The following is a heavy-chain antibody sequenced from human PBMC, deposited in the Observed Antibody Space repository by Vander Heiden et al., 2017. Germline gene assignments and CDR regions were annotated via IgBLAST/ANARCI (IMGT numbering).Heavy chain of an antibody. Sequence: QVQLVQSGAEVKKPGASVKVSCKASGYTFTSYYMHWVRQAPGQGLEWMGIINPSGGSTSYAQKFQGRVTMTRDSSPSTVYMELSSLSSEDTGVYYCAREWELLTPYWGDGRLGTLA. D-gene: IGHD1-26*01. CDR2: INPSGGST. CDR3: AREWELLTPY. J-gene: IGHJ4*01. CDR1: GYTFTSYY. V-gene: IGHV1-46*01.